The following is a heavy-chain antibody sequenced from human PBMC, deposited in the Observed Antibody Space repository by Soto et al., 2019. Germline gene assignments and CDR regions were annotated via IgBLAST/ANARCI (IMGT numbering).Heavy chain of an antibody. CDR2: ISSSSSYI. CDR1: GFTFSSYS. D-gene: IGHD4-4*01. V-gene: IGHV3-21*01. Sequence: EVQLVESGGGLVKPGGSLRLSCAASGFTFSSYSMNWVRQAPGKGLEWVSSISSSSSYIYYADSVKGRFTISRDNAKNSLYLQMNSLRAEDTAVYYCARDRRMGEDYSNYYYYYGMDVLGQGTTVTVSS. CDR3: ARDRRMGEDYSNYYYYYGMDV. J-gene: IGHJ6*02.